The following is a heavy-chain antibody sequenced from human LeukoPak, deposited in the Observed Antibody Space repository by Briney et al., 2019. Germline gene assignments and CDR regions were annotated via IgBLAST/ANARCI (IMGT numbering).Heavy chain of an antibody. CDR1: GGSISSYY. CDR3: ARDHPGYYGDSVGLDY. Sequence: ETLSLTCTVSGGSISSYYWSWIRQPPGKGLEWVSYISSSSSTIYYADSVKGRFTISRDNAKNSLYLQMNSLRDEDTAVYYCARDHPGYYGDSVGLDYWGQGTLVTVSS. CDR2: ISSSSSTI. J-gene: IGHJ4*02. D-gene: IGHD4-17*01. V-gene: IGHV3-48*02.